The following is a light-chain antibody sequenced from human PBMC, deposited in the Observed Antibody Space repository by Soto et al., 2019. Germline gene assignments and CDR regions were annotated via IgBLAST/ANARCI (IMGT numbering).Light chain of an antibody. CDR1: SGHTNYA. J-gene: IGLJ3*02. CDR2: LNSDGSH. Sequence: QSVLTQSPSASASLGASVKLTRTLSSGHTNYAIAWHQQQPEKGPRYLMNLNSDGSHIRGDGIPDRFSGSSSGAERYLTISSLQSEDEADYYCQTWSTGIRVFGGGTKLTVL. CDR3: QTWSTGIRV. V-gene: IGLV4-69*01.